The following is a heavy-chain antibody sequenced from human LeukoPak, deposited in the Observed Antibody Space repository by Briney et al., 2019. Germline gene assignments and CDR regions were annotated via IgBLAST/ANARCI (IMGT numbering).Heavy chain of an antibody. CDR1: GYIFTTYA. J-gene: IGHJ4*02. CDR2: INIGNGET. V-gene: IGHV1-3*04. CDR3: ARDDCSSTSCYSGIAVAGSRF. D-gene: IGHD2-2*01. Sequence: ASVKVSCKASGYIFTTYAMHWVRQAPGQRPEWMGWINIGNGETKYSQKLQGRVTMTTDTSTSTAYMELRSLRSDDTAVYYCARDDCSSTSCYSGIAVAGSRFWGQGTLVTVSS.